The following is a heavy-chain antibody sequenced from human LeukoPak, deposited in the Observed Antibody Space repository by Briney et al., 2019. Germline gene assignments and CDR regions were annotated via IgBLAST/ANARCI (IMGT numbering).Heavy chain of an antibody. D-gene: IGHD1-26*01. CDR2: FYYTGST. J-gene: IGHJ3*02. CDR1: GGSFSGYY. V-gene: IGHV4-39*01. CDR3: ARRSGTYHAFDI. Sequence: NPSETLSLTCAVYGGSFSGYYWGWIRQPPGKGLEWIGSFYYTGSTFYSPSLKSRVTISVDTSKNQFSLKLSSVTAADTAVYYCARRSGTYHAFDIWGQGTMVTVSS.